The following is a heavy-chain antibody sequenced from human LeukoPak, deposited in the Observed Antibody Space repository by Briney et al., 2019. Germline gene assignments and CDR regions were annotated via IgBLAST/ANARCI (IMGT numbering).Heavy chain of an antibody. CDR1: GYTFTSYY. CDR3: AREGGSSYGYAYH. V-gene: IGHV1-2*07. D-gene: IGHD5-18*01. J-gene: IGHJ5*02. CDR2: INPHSGDT. Sequence: ASVKVSCKASGYTFTSYYMHWVRQAPGQGLEWMGWINPHSGDTNYAHKFQGRVTMTRDTSISITYMELSSLKSDDTAVYYCAREGGSSYGYAYHWGQGTLVTVSS.